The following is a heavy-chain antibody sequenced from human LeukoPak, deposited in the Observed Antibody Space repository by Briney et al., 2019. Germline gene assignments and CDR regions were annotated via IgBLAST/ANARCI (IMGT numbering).Heavy chain of an antibody. CDR3: ARMGDYVWGSYRVDAFDI. J-gene: IGHJ3*02. D-gene: IGHD3-16*02. CDR1: GYTFTSYA. V-gene: IGHV1-69*06. CDR2: IIPIFGTA. Sequence: SVKVSCKASGYTFTSYAISWVRQAPGQGLEWMGGIIPIFGTANYAQKFQGRVTITADKSTSTAYMELSSLRSEDTAVYYCARMGDYVWGSYRVDAFDIWGQGTMVTVSS.